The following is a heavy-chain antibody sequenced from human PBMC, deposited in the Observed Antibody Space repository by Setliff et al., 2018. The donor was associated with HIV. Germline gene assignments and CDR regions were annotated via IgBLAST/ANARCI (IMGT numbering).Heavy chain of an antibody. CDR2: IYHSGNT. V-gene: IGHV4-38-2*02. CDR3: ARGEACGGGCHYAFEL. D-gene: IGHD2-21*02. J-gene: IGHJ3*01. CDR1: GDSISSDFY. Sequence: SETLSLTCTVSGDSISSDFYWGWIRQPPGKGLEWIASIYHSGNTYYMPSLQSRVTISVDMSKNQFSLKLNSVTAADTAVYYCARGEACGGGCHYAFELWGRGTMVTVS.